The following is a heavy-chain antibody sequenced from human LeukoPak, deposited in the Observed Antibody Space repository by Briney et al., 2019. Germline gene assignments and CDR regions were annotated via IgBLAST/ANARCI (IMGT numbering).Heavy chain of an antibody. CDR1: GFTFTSSA. CDR3: AGHSSGWVY. J-gene: IGHJ4*02. D-gene: IGHD6-19*01. Sequence: SVKVSCKASGFTFTSSAMQWVRQARGQRLEWIGWIVVGSGNTNYAQKFQERVTITRDMSTTTAYMVLSSLRSEDTAVYYCAGHSSGWVYWGQGTLVTVSS. V-gene: IGHV1-58*02. CDR2: IVVGSGNT.